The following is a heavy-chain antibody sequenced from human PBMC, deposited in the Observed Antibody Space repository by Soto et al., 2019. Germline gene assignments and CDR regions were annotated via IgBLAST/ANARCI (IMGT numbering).Heavy chain of an antibody. V-gene: IGHV4-31*03. D-gene: IGHD3-16*01. CDR1: GGSISSGGYY. CDR3: ARLPRGEQAGNAFVI. CDR2: IYYSGST. J-gene: IGHJ3*02. Sequence: SETLSLTCTVSGGSISSGGYYWSWIRQHPGKGLEWIGYIYYSGSTYDNPALKSRVTISVDTSKNQFSLKLSSVTAADTAVYSCARLPRGEQAGNAFVIWGEGIMVTV.